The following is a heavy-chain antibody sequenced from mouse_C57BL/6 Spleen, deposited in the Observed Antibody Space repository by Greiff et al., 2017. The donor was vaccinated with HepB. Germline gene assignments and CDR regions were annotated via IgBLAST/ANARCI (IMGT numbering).Heavy chain of an antibody. V-gene: IGHV1-15*01. J-gene: IGHJ4*01. D-gene: IGHD1-1*01. CDR2: IDPETGGT. Sequence: VQLQQSGAELVRPGASVTLSCKASGYTFTDYEMHWVKQTPVHGLEWIGAIDPETGGTAYNQKFKGKAILTADKSSSTAYMELRSLTSEDSAVYYCTRPSSYDAMDYWGQGTSVTVSS. CDR3: TRPSSYDAMDY. CDR1: GYTFTDYE.